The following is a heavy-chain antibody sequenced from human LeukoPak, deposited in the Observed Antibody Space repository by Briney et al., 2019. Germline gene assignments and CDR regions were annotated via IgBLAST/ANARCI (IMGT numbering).Heavy chain of an antibody. J-gene: IGHJ4*02. D-gene: IGHD4-23*01. V-gene: IGHV3-74*01. CDR1: GFTFSDYW. CDR3: ARTLRWLDY. CDR2: INNDGSST. Sequence: PGGSLRLSCAASGFTFSDYWMHWVRQAPGKGLMCVSRINNDGSSTNYADSVQGRFTISRDNTKNTLYLQMNSLRAEDTAVYYCARTLRWLDYWGQGTLVTVSS.